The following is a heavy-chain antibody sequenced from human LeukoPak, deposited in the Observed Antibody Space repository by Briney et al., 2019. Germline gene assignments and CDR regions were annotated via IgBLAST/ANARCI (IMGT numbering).Heavy chain of an antibody. CDR2: ISSSGSTI. V-gene: IGHV3-48*03. CDR3: AELGITMIGGV. Sequence: GGSLRLSCAASGFTFSSYEMNWVRQAPGKGLKWVSYISSSGSTIYYADSVKGRFTISRDNAKNSLYLQMDSLRAEDTAVYYCAELGITMIGGVWGKGTTVTISS. J-gene: IGHJ6*04. D-gene: IGHD3-10*02. CDR1: GFTFSSYE.